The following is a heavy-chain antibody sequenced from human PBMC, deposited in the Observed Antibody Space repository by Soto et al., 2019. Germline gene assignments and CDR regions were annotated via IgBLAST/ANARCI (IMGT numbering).Heavy chain of an antibody. D-gene: IGHD6-19*01. CDR2: IYPGDSDT. CDR3: ARHSSNFRYFYYAMDV. Sequence: GESLKISCKGSGYKFTDYRIGWVRQLPRKGLEWMGIIYPGDSDTRYSPSFQCHVTITVAKSTNTAYLQWNTPTTSATDMYHCARHSSNFRYFYYAMDVWGQGTTVAVSS. J-gene: IGHJ6*02. CDR1: GYKFTDYR. V-gene: IGHV5-51*01.